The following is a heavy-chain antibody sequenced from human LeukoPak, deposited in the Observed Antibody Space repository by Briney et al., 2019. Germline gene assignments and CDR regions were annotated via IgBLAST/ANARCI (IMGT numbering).Heavy chain of an antibody. J-gene: IGHJ3*02. V-gene: IGHV1-18*01. CDR2: ISAYNGNT. CDR3: ARENVLRYFDWLSTPANDAFDI. Sequence: ASVKVSCKASGYTFTSYGISWVRQAPGQGLEWMGWISAYNGNTNYAQKLQGRVTMTTDTSTSTAYMELRSLRSDDTAVYYCARENVLRYFDWLSTPANDAFDIWGQGTMVTVSS. D-gene: IGHD3-9*01. CDR1: GYTFTSYG.